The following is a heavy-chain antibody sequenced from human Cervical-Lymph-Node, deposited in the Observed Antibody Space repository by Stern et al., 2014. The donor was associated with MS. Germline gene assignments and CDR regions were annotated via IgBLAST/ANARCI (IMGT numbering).Heavy chain of an antibody. V-gene: IGHV3-30*18. CDR3: AKDRALIDVLTTFRRRYAMDV. Sequence: DQLVESGGGVVQPGGSLRVSCAASGITFRTYAMRWVRQAPGKGLAWVGVISVYGSNKYYADPVQGRFTITRDNSKNMLYLQMNSLRTDDTAVYHCAKDRALIDVLTTFRRRYAMDVWGQGTTVTVSS. J-gene: IGHJ6*02. CDR1: GITFRTYA. D-gene: IGHD3-16*01. CDR2: ISVYGSNK.